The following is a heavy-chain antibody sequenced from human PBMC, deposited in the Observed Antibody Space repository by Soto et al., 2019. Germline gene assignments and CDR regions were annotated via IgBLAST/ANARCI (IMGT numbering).Heavy chain of an antibody. J-gene: IGHJ6*02. CDR1: GYTFTIYA. V-gene: IGHV1-3*01. CDR2: INAGNGNT. D-gene: IGHD3-9*01. Sequence: ASVKVSCKASGYTFTIYAMHWVLQAPGQRLEWMGWINAGNGNTKYSQKFQGRVTITRDTSASTAYMELSSLRSEDTAVYYCARDNQYFDWSSYPYYYYGMDVWGQGTTVTVSS. CDR3: ARDNQYFDWSSYPYYYYGMDV.